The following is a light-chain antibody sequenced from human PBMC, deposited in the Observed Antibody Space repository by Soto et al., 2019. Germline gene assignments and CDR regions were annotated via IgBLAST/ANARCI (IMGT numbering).Light chain of an antibody. J-gene: IGKJ1*01. CDR3: QQYGSSPWT. CDR1: QSVSSSY. V-gene: IGKV3-20*01. CDR2: GAS. Sequence: EIVLTQSPGTLSLSSGERATLSCRASQSVSSSYLAWYQQKPGHAPRPLIYGASSRAIGIPDRFSGSGSGTDFTLTISRLEPEDLAVYYCQQYGSSPWTFGQGTKVEIK.